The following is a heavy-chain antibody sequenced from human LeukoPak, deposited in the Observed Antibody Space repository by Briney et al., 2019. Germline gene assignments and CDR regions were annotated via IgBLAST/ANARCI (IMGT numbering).Heavy chain of an antibody. Sequence: GRSLRLSCAASGFTFSSYTMNWVRQAPGKGLEWVSTVSDSFNKHYSGSVKGRFTISRDNAGNSLYLQMNSLRDEDTAVYYCARGPTMVRVQYWFDPWGQGTLVTVSS. V-gene: IGHV3-48*02. CDR2: VSDSFNK. J-gene: IGHJ5*02. D-gene: IGHD3-10*01. CDR1: GFTFSSYT. CDR3: ARGPTMVRVQYWFDP.